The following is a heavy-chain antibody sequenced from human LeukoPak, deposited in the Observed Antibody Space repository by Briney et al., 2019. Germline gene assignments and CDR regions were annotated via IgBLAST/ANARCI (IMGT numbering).Heavy chain of an antibody. CDR3: TRATRYLDL. CDR1: GFTFGDYD. CDR2: IRSRAYGGTT. Sequence: GSLRLSCTPSGFTFGDYDMSWFRQAQGKGREGVGFIRSRAYGGTTDYAASAKGRFTISRDNSRSIAYLQMSSLKTEDTAMYYCTRATRYLDLWGRGTLVAVSS. V-gene: IGHV3-49*03. J-gene: IGHJ2*01.